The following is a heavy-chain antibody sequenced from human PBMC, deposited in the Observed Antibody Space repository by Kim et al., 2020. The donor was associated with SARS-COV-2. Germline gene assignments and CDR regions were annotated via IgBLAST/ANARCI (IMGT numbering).Heavy chain of an antibody. CDR2: ISYDGSNK. Sequence: GGSLRLSCAASGFTFSSYAMHWVRQAPGKGLEWVAVISYDGSNKYYADSVKGRFTISRDNSKNTLYLQMNSLRAEDTAVYYCARRMVRGVRYYYYYYGM. V-gene: IGHV3-30*04. J-gene: IGHJ6*01. CDR3: ARRMVRGVRYYYYYYGM. CDR1: GFTFSSYA. D-gene: IGHD3-10*01.